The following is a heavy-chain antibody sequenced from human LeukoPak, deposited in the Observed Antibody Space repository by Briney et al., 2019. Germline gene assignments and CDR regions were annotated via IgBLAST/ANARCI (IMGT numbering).Heavy chain of an antibody. CDR2: INTDGSIT. Sequence: GGSLRLSCAASGFTFSDYWIHWVRQAPGKGLVWVSRINTDGSITNCADSVKGRFSISRDNAKNTLYLQMSSLRAEGTAVYYCARDRGPRTGFMVREAYDYWGQGTLVTVSS. CDR1: GFTFSDYW. V-gene: IGHV3-74*01. J-gene: IGHJ4*02. D-gene: IGHD3-10*01. CDR3: ARDRGPRTGFMVREAYDY.